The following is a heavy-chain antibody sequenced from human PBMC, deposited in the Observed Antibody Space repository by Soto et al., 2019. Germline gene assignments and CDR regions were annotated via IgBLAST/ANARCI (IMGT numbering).Heavy chain of an antibody. D-gene: IGHD3-16*01. CDR1: GGSSSSSTYS. Sequence: ETLSLTCTASGGSSSSSTYSWGWIRQPPGKGLEWIGSMHYSGATYYNPSLKSRVSISVDTSKGQFSLKLTFVTAADTAVYFCARQGSNSSRRLSWFDPWGQGTLVTVSS. V-gene: IGHV4-39*01. CDR3: ARQGSNSSRRLSWFDP. CDR2: MHYSGAT. J-gene: IGHJ5*02.